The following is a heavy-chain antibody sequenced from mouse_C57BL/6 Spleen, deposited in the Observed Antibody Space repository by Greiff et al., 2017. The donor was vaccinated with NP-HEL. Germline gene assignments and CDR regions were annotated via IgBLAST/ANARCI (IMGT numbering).Heavy chain of an antibody. CDR2: IYPGSGNT. CDR3: ARVGYYGSSPHFDY. V-gene: IGHV1-76*01. Sequence: QVQLKQSGAELVRPGASVKLSCKASGYTFTDYYINWVKQRPGQGLEWIARIYPGSGNTYYNEKFKGKATLTAEKSSSTAYMQLSSLTSEDSAVYFCARVGYYGSSPHFDYWGQGTTLTVSS. J-gene: IGHJ2*01. D-gene: IGHD1-1*01. CDR1: GYTFTDYY.